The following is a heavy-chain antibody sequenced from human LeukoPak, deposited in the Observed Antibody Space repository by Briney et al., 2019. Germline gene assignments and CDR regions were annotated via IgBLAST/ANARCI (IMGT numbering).Heavy chain of an antibody. Sequence: SETLSLTCTVSGGSISSYYWSWIRQPPGTGLEWIGYIYYSGSTNYNPSLKSRVTISVDTSKNQFSLKLSSVTAADTAVYYCARWSSLGLFDYWGQGTLVTVSS. V-gene: IGHV4-59*01. CDR1: GGSISSYY. CDR2: IYYSGST. J-gene: IGHJ4*02. CDR3: ARWSSLGLFDY. D-gene: IGHD3-3*01.